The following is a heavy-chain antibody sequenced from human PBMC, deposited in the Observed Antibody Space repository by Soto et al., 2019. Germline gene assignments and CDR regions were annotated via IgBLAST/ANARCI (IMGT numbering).Heavy chain of an antibody. V-gene: IGHV1-18*01. D-gene: IGHD4-17*01. CDR1: GGTFSSYA. CDR3: ARVAYGDYYYFDY. J-gene: IGHJ4*02. Sequence: ASVKVSCKASGGTFSSYAISWVRQAPGQGLEWMGWISAYNGNTNYAQKLQGRVTMTTDTSTSTAYMELRSLRSDDTAVYYCARVAYGDYYYFDYWGQGTLVTVSS. CDR2: ISAYNGNT.